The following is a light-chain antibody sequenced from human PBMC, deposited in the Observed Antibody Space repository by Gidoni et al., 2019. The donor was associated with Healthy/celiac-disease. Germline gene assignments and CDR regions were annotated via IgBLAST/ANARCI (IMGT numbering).Light chain of an antibody. V-gene: IGLV3-19*01. CDR1: SLRSYY. CDR3: NSRDSSGNPC. CDR2: GKN. Sequence: SSELTQDTAVSVALGQTVRITCQGDSLRSYYATWYQQKPGQAPVLVIYGKNNRPSGIPDRFSGSSSGNTASLTISGAQAEDEADYYCNSRDSSGNPCFGGGTKLTVL. J-gene: IGLJ2*01.